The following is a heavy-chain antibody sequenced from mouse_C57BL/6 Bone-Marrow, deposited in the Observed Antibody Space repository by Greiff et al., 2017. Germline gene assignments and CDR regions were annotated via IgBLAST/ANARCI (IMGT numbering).Heavy chain of an antibody. D-gene: IGHD1-1*01. V-gene: IGHV1-83*01. Sequence: VHLHHSLPSLLTPGAPVKMSCKASGYTFTDYYMHWVKQKPGKGLEWIGEIYPGSGNTYYNEKFKGKATLTADTSSSTSYMQLSSLTSEDSAVYFCSRGIYYYGSSYGYYAMDYWGQGTSVTVSS. J-gene: IGHJ4*01. CDR3: RGIYYYGSSYGYYAMDY. CDR2: YPGSGNTY. CDR1: YTFTDYYM.